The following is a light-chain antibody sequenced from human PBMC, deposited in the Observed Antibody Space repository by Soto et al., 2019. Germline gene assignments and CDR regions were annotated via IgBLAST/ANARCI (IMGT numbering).Light chain of an antibody. J-gene: IGKJ4*01. CDR3: QQYSSSPLT. V-gene: IGKV3-20*01. CDR1: QYINTR. Sequence: EIVLTQSPATLSSFPGDRVTLSCRASQYINTRLAWYQHRPGQAPRLLIYQTSIRAAGIPARFSGSGSGTDFTLTISRLEPEDFAVYHCQQYSSSPLTFGGGTKVDIK. CDR2: QTS.